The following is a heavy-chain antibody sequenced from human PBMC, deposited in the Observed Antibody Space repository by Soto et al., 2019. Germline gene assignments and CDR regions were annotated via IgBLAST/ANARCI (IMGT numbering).Heavy chain of an antibody. V-gene: IGHV3-48*02. CDR3: ARNKAMDDY. D-gene: IGHD5-18*01. CDR2: ITSGSDTI. J-gene: IGHJ4*01. CDR1: GVAFSDYP. Sequence: EVQLVESGGGLIQPGGSLRLSCVASGVAFSDYPMNWVRQAPGKGLEWISYITSGSDTIYYADSVKGRFTISRDNAKNSLFLQMNSLRDEDTALYYCARNKAMDDYWGRGTLVTVSS.